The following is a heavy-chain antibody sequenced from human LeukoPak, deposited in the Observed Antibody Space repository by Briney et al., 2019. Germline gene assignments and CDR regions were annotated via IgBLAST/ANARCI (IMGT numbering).Heavy chain of an antibody. D-gene: IGHD3-22*01. CDR2: INWNGGST. Sequence: GGSLRLPCAASGFTFDDYGMSWVRQAPGKGLEWVSGINWNGGSTGYADSVKGRFTISRDNAKNSLYLQMNSLRAEDTALYYCARDLDYYDSSGYHDYWGQGTLVTVSS. CDR1: GFTFDDYG. J-gene: IGHJ4*02. V-gene: IGHV3-20*04. CDR3: ARDLDYYDSSGYHDY.